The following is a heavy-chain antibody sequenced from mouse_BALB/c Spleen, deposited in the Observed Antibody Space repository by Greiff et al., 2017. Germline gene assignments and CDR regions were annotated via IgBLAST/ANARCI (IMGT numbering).Heavy chain of an antibody. CDR3: AIYYRYDGFAY. CDR2: ISSGGSYT. Sequence: DVMLVESGGGLVKPGGSLKLSCAASGFTFSSYAMSWVRQSPEKRLEWVAEISSGGSYTYYPDTVTGRFTISRDNAKNTLYLEMSSLRSEDTAMYYCAIYYRYDGFAYWGQGTLVTVSA. V-gene: IGHV5-9-4*01. D-gene: IGHD2-14*01. CDR1: GFTFSSYA. J-gene: IGHJ3*01.